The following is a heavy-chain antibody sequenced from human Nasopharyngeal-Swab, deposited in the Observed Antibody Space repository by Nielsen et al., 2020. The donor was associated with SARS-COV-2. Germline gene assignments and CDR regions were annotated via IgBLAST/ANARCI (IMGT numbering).Heavy chain of an antibody. D-gene: IGHD6-13*01. CDR2: INPNSGGT. Sequence: ASVKVSCKASGYTFTGYYMHWVRQAPGQGLEWMGRINPNSGGTNYAQKFQGRVTMTRDTSISTAYMELSRLRSDDTAVYYCARSGSSWSGGFDYWGQGTLVTVSS. V-gene: IGHV1-2*06. CDR1: GYTFTGYY. CDR3: ARSGSSWSGGFDY. J-gene: IGHJ4*02.